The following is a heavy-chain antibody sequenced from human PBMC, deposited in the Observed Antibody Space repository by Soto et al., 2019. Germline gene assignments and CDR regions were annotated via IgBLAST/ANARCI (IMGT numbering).Heavy chain of an antibody. Sequence: EVQLVESGGGLVQPGGSLRLSCAASGFTFSSYWMSWVRQAPGKGLEWVANITQDGSEEYYVDSVKGRFTISRDNAKNSLYLQMNSLRAEDTAVYYWARDREGYCNMASCYGIDYWGQGTLVTVAA. CDR2: ITQDGSEE. J-gene: IGHJ4*02. V-gene: IGHV3-7*01. CDR1: GFTFSSYW. D-gene: IGHD2-2*01. CDR3: ARDREGYCNMASCYGIDY.